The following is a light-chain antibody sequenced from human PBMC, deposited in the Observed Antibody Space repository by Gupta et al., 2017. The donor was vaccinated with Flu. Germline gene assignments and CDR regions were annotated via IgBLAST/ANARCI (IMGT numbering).Light chain of an antibody. CDR2: DVS. Sequence: SVTISCTGTSSDVGGYNYVSWYQQYPGKAPKLMIYDVSHRPAGVSSRFSGSKSGSTASLTISGRQAEDEADYYCMSFASSSAYVFGTGTKVTVL. V-gene: IGLV2-14*03. J-gene: IGLJ1*01. CDR3: MSFASSSAYV. CDR1: SSDVGGYNY.